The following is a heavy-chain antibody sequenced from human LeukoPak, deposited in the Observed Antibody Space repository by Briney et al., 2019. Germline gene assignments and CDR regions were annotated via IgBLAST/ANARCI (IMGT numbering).Heavy chain of an antibody. CDR3: AKDRSGWYCDY. J-gene: IGHJ4*02. Sequence: GGSLRLSCAASGFIFSRDSMNWVRQAPGKGLEWVAYINGGGSPIYYADSVKGRFTISRDNSKNTLYLQMNSLRAEDTAVYYCAKDRSGWYCDYWGQGTLVTVSS. CDR2: INGGGSPI. V-gene: IGHV3-48*01. D-gene: IGHD6-19*01. CDR1: GFIFSRDS.